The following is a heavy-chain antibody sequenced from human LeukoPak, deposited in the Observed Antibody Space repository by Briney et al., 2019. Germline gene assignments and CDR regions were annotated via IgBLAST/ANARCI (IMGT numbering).Heavy chain of an antibody. J-gene: IGHJ6*03. V-gene: IGHV5-51*01. CDR1: GYTFTNYW. Sequence: AASLMISSNAAGYTFTNYWIGRGRRMPGRNLQWRGIIYPDGSDTNYSPSLKSQVTISVDESISTAYLQWSSLNASDTAIYYCARHEVGGDSSSGYEYYYYMDVWGKGTAVTVSS. CDR3: ARHEVGGDSSSGYEYYYYMDV. D-gene: IGHD3-3*01. CDR2: IYPDGSDT.